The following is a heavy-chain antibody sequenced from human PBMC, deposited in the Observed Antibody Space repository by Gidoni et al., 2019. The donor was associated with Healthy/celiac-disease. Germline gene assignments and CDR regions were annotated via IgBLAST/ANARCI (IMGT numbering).Heavy chain of an antibody. CDR3: ARLGWYCRGVSCYTSSGWFDP. CDR2: IYPGYSDT. CDR1: GYRVTSYW. D-gene: IGHD2-15*01. V-gene: IGHV5-51*01. Sequence: EVQLVQSGAEVKKHGESLKISGKGSGYRVTSYWIGWVRQMPGKGLEWLGLIYPGYSDTSYSPSFQGQVTISADKSISTAYLQWSSLKTSDTAMYYCARLGWYCRGVSCYTSSGWFDPWGQGTLVTVSS. J-gene: IGHJ5*02.